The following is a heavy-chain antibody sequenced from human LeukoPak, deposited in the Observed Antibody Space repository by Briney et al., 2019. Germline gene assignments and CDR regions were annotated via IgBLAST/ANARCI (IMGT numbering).Heavy chain of an antibody. J-gene: IGHJ3*02. CDR2: ISSSGSTI. Sequence: GGSLRLSCAASGFTFSSYSMNWVRQAPGKGLEWVSYISSSGSTIYYADSVKGRFTISRDNAKNSLYLQMNSLRAEDTAVYYCARVSGYDAFDIWGQGTMVTVSS. V-gene: IGHV3-48*04. CDR3: ARVSGYDAFDI. CDR1: GFTFSSYS. D-gene: IGHD3-22*01.